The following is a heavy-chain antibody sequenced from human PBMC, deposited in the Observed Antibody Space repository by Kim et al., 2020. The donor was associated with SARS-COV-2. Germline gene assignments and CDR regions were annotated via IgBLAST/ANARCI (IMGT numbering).Heavy chain of an antibody. J-gene: IGHJ3*02. V-gene: IGHV1-18*01. Sequence: KLQGRVTMTTDTSTSTASMELRSLRSDDTAVYYCARVGVVVITLPDAFDIWGQGTMVTVSS. CDR3: ARVGVVVITLPDAFDI. D-gene: IGHD3-22*01.